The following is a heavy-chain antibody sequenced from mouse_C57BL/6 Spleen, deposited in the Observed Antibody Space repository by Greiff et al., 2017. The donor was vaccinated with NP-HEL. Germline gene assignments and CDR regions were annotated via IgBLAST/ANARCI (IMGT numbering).Heavy chain of an antibody. CDR3: ARSPANWDYAMDY. D-gene: IGHD4-1*01. J-gene: IGHJ4*01. V-gene: IGHV1-39*01. Sequence: SYNQKFKGKATLTVDQSSSTAYMQLNSLTSEDSAVYYCARSPANWDYAMDYWGQGTSVTVSS.